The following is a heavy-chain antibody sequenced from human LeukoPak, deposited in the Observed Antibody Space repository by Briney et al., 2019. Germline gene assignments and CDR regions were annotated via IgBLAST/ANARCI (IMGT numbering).Heavy chain of an antibody. J-gene: IGHJ4*02. V-gene: IGHV4-34*01. Sequence: PSETLSLTCTVSGGSISRDYWSWIRQPPGKGLEWIGEINHSGSTNYNPSLKSRVTISVDTSKNQFSLKLTSVTTADTAVYYCAKGRKDFDTNLGPFDSWGQGILVTVSS. CDR2: INHSGST. CDR1: GGSISRDY. CDR3: AKGRKDFDTNLGPFDS. D-gene: IGHD3-9*01.